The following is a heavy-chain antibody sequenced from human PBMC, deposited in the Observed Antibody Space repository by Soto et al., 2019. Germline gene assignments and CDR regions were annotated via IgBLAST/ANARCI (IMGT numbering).Heavy chain of an antibody. CDR3: AREDYYDSSGYLPVRYYFGMDV. D-gene: IGHD3-22*01. Sequence: EASVKVSCKASGYTFTNSGISWVRQAPGQGLEWMGWIGAYNGHTKYAQKLQGRVTMTTDTSTSTAYMELRSLKSDDTAVYYCAREDYYDSSGYLPVRYYFGMDVWGQGPRSPSP. CDR2: IGAYNGHT. J-gene: IGHJ6*02. CDR1: GYTFTNSG. V-gene: IGHV1-18*01.